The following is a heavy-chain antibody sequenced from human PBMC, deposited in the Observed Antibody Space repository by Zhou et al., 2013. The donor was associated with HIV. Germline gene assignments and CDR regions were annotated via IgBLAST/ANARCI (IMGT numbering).Heavy chain of an antibody. Sequence: QVQLVQSGAEVREPGTSVNLSCTTSGYIFTKNFLHWVRQAPGQGLEWMGWISAYNGNTNYAQKLQGRVTMTTDTSTSTAYMELRSLRSDDTAVYYCATSTAATEFGYFQHWGQGTLVTVSS. CDR3: ATSTAATEFGYFQH. D-gene: IGHD6-6*01. V-gene: IGHV1-18*01. CDR2: ISAYNGNT. J-gene: IGHJ1*01. CDR1: GYIFTKNF.